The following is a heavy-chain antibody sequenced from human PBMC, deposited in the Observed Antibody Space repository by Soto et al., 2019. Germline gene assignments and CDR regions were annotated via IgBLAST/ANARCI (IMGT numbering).Heavy chain of an antibody. Sequence: QVQLVESGGGVVQPGRSLRLSCAASGFTFSSYAMHWVRQAPGKGLEWVAVISYDGSNKYYADSVKGRFTISRDNSKNPLYLQMNSLRAEDTAVYYCARDSGAYYYGMDVWGQGTTVTVA. CDR2: ISYDGSNK. CDR1: GFTFSSYA. D-gene: IGHD3-10*01. J-gene: IGHJ6*02. CDR3: ARDSGAYYYGMDV. V-gene: IGHV3-30-3*01.